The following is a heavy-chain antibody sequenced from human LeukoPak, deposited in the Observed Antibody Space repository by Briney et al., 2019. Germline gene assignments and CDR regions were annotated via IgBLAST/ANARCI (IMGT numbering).Heavy chain of an antibody. Sequence: GGSLSPSCAASEFTFSNYWLHWVRQPPGKGLAWVSRINTDGRTTYYAGSVKGRFTITRDNAQYTLYLQLNSLRAEDTAVYYCARASDHWNDDVPFDVWGQGTMVTVSS. V-gene: IGHV3-74*01. CDR2: INTDGRTT. D-gene: IGHD1-1*01. J-gene: IGHJ3*01. CDR1: EFTFSNYW. CDR3: ARASDHWNDDVPFDV.